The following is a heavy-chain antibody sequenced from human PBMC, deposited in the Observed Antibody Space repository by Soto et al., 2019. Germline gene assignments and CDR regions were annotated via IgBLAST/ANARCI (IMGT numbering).Heavy chain of an antibody. D-gene: IGHD2-15*01. CDR2: IYYPGST. CDR1: GTSISSYF. CDR3: AAFCDGGRCPYH. J-gene: IGHJ5*02. Sequence: QVQLQESGPGLVRPSETLSLTCTVSGTSISSYFWTWVRQPPGKGLEWIGYIYYPGSTKYNPSLRGRVTLSVDTSKSQLSLQLSAVTAADTAVYFCAAFCDGGRCPYHWGQGTLVTVSS. V-gene: IGHV4-59*01.